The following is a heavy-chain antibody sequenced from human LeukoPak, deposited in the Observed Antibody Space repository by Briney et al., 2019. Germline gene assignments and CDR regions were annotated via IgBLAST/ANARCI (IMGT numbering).Heavy chain of an antibody. D-gene: IGHD6-19*01. V-gene: IGHV3-15*01. CDR3: TTDSSGWPVNYYYYGMDV. CDR2: IKSKTDGGTT. J-gene: IGHJ6*02. CDR1: GFTFSNAW. Sequence: PGGSLRLSCAASGFTFSNAWMSWVRQAPGKGLEWGGRIKSKTDGGTTDYAAPVKGRFTISRDDSKNTLYLQMNSLKTADTAVYYCTTDSSGWPVNYYYYGMDVWGQGTTVTVSS.